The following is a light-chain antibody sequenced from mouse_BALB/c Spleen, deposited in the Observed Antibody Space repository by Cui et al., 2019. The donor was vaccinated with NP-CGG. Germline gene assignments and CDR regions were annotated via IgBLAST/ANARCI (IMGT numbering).Light chain of an antibody. V-gene: IGLV1*01. J-gene: IGLJ1*01. CDR2: GTK. CDR3: ALWYSNHWV. CDR1: TGAVTTSNY. Sequence: QDVVTQEYALTTSPGETVTLTCRSSTGAVTTSNYANWVQEKPDHLFTGLIGGTKNRAPGVPARFSGSLIGDKAALTITGAQTEDEAIYFCALWYSNHWVFGGGTKLTVL.